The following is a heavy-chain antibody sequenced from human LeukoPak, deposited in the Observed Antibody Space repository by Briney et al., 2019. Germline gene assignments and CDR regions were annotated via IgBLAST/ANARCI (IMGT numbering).Heavy chain of an antibody. J-gene: IGHJ4*02. CDR3: VRDSS. V-gene: IGHV3-66*01. Sequence: GGSLRVSCAASGFPVSDNYMTWVRQAPGKGLEWVSAIYAAGGTYYADSVKGRFTLSRDISKNMLYLQLNSLRAEDTAVYYCVRDSSWGQGALVIVSP. CDR2: IYAAGGT. CDR1: GFPVSDNY.